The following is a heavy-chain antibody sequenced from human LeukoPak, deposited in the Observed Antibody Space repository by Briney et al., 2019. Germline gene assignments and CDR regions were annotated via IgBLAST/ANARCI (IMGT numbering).Heavy chain of an antibody. Sequence: GGSLRLSCAASGFTFTSYSMNWVRQAPGKGLEWVASITTSSTYYADSVKGRITISRDNAKNSLYLQMNSLRAEDTAVYYCAKGSWSGASLFDYWGQGTLVIVSS. J-gene: IGHJ4*02. CDR3: AKGSWSGASLFDY. V-gene: IGHV3-21*01. CDR1: GFTFTSYS. CDR2: ITTSSTY. D-gene: IGHD4/OR15-4a*01.